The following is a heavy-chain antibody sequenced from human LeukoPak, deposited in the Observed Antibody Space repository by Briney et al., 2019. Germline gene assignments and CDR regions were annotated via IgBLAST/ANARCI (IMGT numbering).Heavy chain of an antibody. D-gene: IGHD2-2*01. J-gene: IGHJ6*02. CDR1: GGSISSYY. V-gene: IGHV4-59*08. CDR2: IYYSGST. Sequence: SETLSLTCTVSGGSISSYYWSWIRQPPGKGLEWIGYIYYSGSTNYNPSLKSRVTISVDTSKNQFSLKLSSVTAADTAVYYCARHTRYCSSTCCLPNVYYYGMDVWGQGTTVTVSS. CDR3: ARHTRYCSSTCCLPNVYYYGMDV.